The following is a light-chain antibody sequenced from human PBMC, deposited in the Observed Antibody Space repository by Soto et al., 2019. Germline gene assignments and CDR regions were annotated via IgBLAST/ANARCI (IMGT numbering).Light chain of an antibody. CDR2: KAS. CDR3: QEYNSYSYT. J-gene: IGKJ2*01. Sequence: DIQMTQSPSTLSASVGDRVTITCRASQSITNWLAWYQQKPGKAPKGLIYKASSLESGVPSRFSGRGSGTEFTLTISSLQPDDFATYYCQEYNSYSYTFGQGTKLEI. CDR1: QSITNW. V-gene: IGKV1-5*03.